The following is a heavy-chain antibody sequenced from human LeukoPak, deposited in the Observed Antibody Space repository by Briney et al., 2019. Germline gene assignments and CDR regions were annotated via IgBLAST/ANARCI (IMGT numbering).Heavy chain of an antibody. J-gene: IGHJ4*02. CDR3: AREGTPGESYFDY. CDR2: ISYDGSNK. Sequence: GSLRLSCAASGFTFSSYAIHWVRQAPGKGLGWVAVISYDGSNKYYADSVKGRFTISRDNSKNTLYLQMNSLRTEDTAVYYCAREGTPGESYFDYWGQGTLVTVSS. CDR1: GFTFSSYA. V-gene: IGHV3-30*04. D-gene: IGHD3-16*01.